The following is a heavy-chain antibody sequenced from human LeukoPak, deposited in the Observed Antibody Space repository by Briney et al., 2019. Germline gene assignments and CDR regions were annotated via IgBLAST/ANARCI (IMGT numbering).Heavy chain of an antibody. D-gene: IGHD3-10*01. V-gene: IGHV4-59*01. Sequence: SEPLTLTCTVSGGSISSYYWSWIRQPPGKGLEWIGYIYYSGSTNYNPSLKSRVTISVDTSKNQFSLKRSSVTAADTAVYYCARESFGELWFDPWGQGTLVTVSS. J-gene: IGHJ5*02. CDR1: GGSISSYY. CDR3: ARESFGELWFDP. CDR2: IYYSGST.